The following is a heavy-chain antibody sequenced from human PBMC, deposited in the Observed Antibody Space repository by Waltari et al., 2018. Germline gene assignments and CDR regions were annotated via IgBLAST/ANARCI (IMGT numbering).Heavy chain of an antibody. J-gene: IGHJ3*02. D-gene: IGHD6-13*01. CDR1: GGSFSGYY. V-gene: IGHV4-34*01. CDR3: ARLGVAAAVENGFDI. Sequence: VQLQQWGAGLLKPSETLSLTCAVYGGSFSGYYWSWIGQPPGKGLEWVGEINHSGNSNYNTSHKSGVSISVDTSKNQFSLKRTSVTAADTAVYFCARLGVAAAVENGFDIWGQGTMVTVSS. CDR2: INHSGNS.